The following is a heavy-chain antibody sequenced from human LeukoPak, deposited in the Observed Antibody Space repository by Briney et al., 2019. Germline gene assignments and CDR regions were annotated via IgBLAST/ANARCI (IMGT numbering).Heavy chain of an antibody. V-gene: IGHV5-51*01. CDR1: GYSFTSNW. CDR3: ARHAPSPLNYYDSSGYPVLVDY. J-gene: IGHJ4*02. Sequence: GESLKISCKGSGYSFTSNWIGWVRQMPGKGLEWMGIIYPGDSDTRYSPSFQGQVTISADKSISTAYLQWSSLKASDTAMYYCARHAPSPLNYYDSSGYPVLVDYWGQGTLVTVSS. CDR2: IYPGDSDT. D-gene: IGHD3-22*01.